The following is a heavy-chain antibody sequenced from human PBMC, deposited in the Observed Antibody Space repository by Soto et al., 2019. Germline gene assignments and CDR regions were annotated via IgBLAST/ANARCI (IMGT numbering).Heavy chain of an antibody. Sequence: QITLKESGPTLVKPTQTLTLTCTFSGFSLSTSGVGVGWIRQPPGKALEWLALIYWDDDKRYSPSLKSRLTITKDTSQTQVVLTITNMHPVDTATYYCARASIAAAGRYGLDYWGQGTLVTVSS. CDR1: GFSLSTSGVG. V-gene: IGHV2-5*02. CDR3: ARASIAAAGRYGLDY. D-gene: IGHD6-13*01. CDR2: IYWDDDK. J-gene: IGHJ4*02.